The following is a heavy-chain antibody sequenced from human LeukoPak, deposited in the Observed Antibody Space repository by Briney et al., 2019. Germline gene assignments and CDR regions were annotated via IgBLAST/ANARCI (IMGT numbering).Heavy chain of an antibody. J-gene: IGHJ4*02. CDR3: ARDGEAVAAPGK. Sequence: GASVKVSCKASGYTFTSYDINWVRQATGQGLEWMGWMNPNGGNTGYAQKFQGRVTMTRNTSISTAYMELSSLRSEDTAVYYCARDGEAVAAPGKWGQGTLVTVSS. D-gene: IGHD6-19*01. CDR2: MNPNGGNT. CDR1: GYTFTSYD. V-gene: IGHV1-8*01.